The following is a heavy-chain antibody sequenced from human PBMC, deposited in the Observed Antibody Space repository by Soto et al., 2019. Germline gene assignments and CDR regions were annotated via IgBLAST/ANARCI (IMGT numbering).Heavy chain of an antibody. CDR2: IIPIFGTA. J-gene: IGHJ6*02. CDR3: ALGSCSGGSCSFSGMGV. D-gene: IGHD2-15*01. V-gene: IGHV1-69*01. CDR1: GGTFSSYA. Sequence: QVQLVQSGAEVKKPGSSVKVSCKASGGTFSSYAISWVRQAPGHGLEWMGGIIPIFGTANYAQKFQGRVTCTVDESTSTAYMELSRLRSVGTAVSCCALGSCSGGSCSFSGMGVWGEGTTVTVSS.